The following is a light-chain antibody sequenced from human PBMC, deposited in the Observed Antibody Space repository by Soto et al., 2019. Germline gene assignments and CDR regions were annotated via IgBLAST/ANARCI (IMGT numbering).Light chain of an antibody. CDR1: SSNLGSNT. CDR3: AAWDDSLNGPV. Sequence: QPVLAQPPSASGTPGQRVTISCSGSSSNLGSNTVNWYQQLPGTAPKLLIHTNNQRPSGVPDRISGSKSGTSASLAISGLQSEDEADYYCAAWDDSLNGPVFGGGTKVTVL. CDR2: TNN. J-gene: IGLJ2*01. V-gene: IGLV1-44*01.